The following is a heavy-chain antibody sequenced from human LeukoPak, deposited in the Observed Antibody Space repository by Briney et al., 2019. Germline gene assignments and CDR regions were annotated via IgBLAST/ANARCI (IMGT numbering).Heavy chain of an antibody. V-gene: IGHV7-4-1*02. D-gene: IGHD6-19*01. CDR2: INTNTGNP. CDR1: GYTFTGYY. J-gene: IGHJ3*02. Sequence: ASVKVSCKASGYTFTGYYLYWVRQAPGQGLEWMGWINTNTGNPTYAQDFTGRFVFSLDTSVSTAYLQISSLNTEDTAVYYCARDYSSTYYRDAFDIWGQGTMVTVSS. CDR3: ARDYSSTYYRDAFDI.